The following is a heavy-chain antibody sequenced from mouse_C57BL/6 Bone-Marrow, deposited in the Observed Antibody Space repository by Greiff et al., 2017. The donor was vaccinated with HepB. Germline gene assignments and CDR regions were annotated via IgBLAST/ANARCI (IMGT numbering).Heavy chain of an antibody. CDR3: ARRRDYGEFAY. D-gene: IGHD2-4*01. Sequence: VQLQQSGPELVKPGASVKIPCKASGYTFTDYNMDWVKQSHGKSLEWIGDINPNNGGTIYNQKFKGKATLTVDKSSSTAYMELRSLTSEDTAVYYCARRRDYGEFAYWGQGTLVTVSA. J-gene: IGHJ3*01. CDR2: INPNNGGT. CDR1: GYTFTDYN. V-gene: IGHV1-18*01.